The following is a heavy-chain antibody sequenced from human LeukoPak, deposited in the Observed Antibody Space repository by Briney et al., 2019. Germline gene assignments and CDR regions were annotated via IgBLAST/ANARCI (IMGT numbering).Heavy chain of an antibody. CDR1: GFTVSSNY. CDR2: ISSSSSTI. CDR3: AKGFLDRLNTFDI. Sequence: GGSLRLSCAASGFTVSSNYMSWVRQAPGKGLEWVSYISSSSSTIYYADSVKGRFTISRDNSKNTLYLQMNSLRAEDTAVYYCAKGFLDRLNTFDIWGQGTMVTVSS. V-gene: IGHV3-48*01. D-gene: IGHD3-3*01. J-gene: IGHJ3*02.